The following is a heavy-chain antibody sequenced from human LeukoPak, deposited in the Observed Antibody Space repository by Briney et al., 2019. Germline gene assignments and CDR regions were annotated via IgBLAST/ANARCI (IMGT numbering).Heavy chain of an antibody. CDR3: AKTHYGSGRYSAYFDY. CDR1: GFTFDDYA. Sequence: GRSLRLSCAASGFTFDDYAMHWVRQAPGKGLEWVSGISWNSGSIGYADSVKGRFTISRDNAKNSLYLQMNSLRAEDTALYYCAKTHYGSGRYSAYFDYWGQGTLVTVSS. V-gene: IGHV3-9*01. J-gene: IGHJ4*02. CDR2: ISWNSGSI. D-gene: IGHD3-10*01.